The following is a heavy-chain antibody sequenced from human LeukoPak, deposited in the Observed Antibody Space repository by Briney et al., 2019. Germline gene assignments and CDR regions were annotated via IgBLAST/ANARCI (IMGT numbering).Heavy chain of an antibody. D-gene: IGHD3-10*01. J-gene: IGHJ4*02. CDR1: GFAFSTYG. CDR2: ITSRITT. CDR3: ARRISGSYLDY. V-gene: IGHV3-48*02. Sequence: GGSLRLSCAASGFAFSTYGMNWVRQAPGKGLEWISYITSRITTYYADSVRGRFTISSDNAKNSLDLEMNGLRDDDTAVYYCARRISGSYLDYWGKGTLVTVPS.